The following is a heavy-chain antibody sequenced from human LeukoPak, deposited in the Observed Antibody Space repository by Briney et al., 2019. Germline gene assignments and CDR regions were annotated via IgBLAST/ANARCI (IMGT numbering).Heavy chain of an antibody. D-gene: IGHD3-10*01. CDR3: ARLPYGSGSYLY. J-gene: IGHJ4*02. CDR2: IYHSGST. CDR1: GYSISSGYY. Sequence: SETLSLTCAVSGYSISSGYYWGWIRQPPGKGLGWIGSIYHSGSTYYNPPLKSRVTISVDTSKNQFSLKLSSVTAADTAVYYCARLPYGSGSYLYWGQGTLVTVSS. V-gene: IGHV4-38-2*01.